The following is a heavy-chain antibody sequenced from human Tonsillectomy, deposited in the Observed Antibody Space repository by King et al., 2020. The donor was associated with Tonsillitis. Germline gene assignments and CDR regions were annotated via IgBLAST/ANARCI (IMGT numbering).Heavy chain of an antibody. CDR2: ISWNSDSI. CDR1: GFTFDNFA. Sequence: VQLVESGGGLVQPGRSLRLSCAASGFTFDNFAMHWVRHAPGKGLEWVSGISWNSDSIGYADSVKGRVTISRDNAKNSLYLQMNSLRPEDTALYYCVKDENLDYWGQGTLVTVSS. J-gene: IGHJ4*02. D-gene: IGHD2/OR15-2a*01. V-gene: IGHV3-9*01. CDR3: VKDENLDY.